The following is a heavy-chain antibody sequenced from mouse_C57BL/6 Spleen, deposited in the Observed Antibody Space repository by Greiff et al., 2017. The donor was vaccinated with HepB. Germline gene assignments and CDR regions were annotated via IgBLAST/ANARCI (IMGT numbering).Heavy chain of an antibody. CDR3: ARYDYDGFAY. D-gene: IGHD2-4*01. V-gene: IGHV1-55*01. J-gene: IGHJ3*01. CDR1: GYTFTSYW. Sequence: QVQLQQSGAELVKPGASVKMSCKASGYTFTSYWITWVKQRPGQGLEWIGDIYPGSGSTNYNEKFKSKATLTVDTSSRTAYMQPSSLTSEDTAVYYCARYDYDGFAYWGQGTLVTVSA. CDR2: IYPGSGST.